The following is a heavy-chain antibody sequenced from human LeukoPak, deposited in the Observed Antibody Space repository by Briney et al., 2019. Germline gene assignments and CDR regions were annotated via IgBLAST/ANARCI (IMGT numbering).Heavy chain of an antibody. D-gene: IGHD6-13*01. CDR2: IYPSGST. CDR3: ARGGGSRWPFDY. CDR1: GGSISSGSYS. Sequence: PSETLSLTCTVSGGSISSGSYSWSWIRQPAGKGLERIGRIYPSGSTNYNPSLKSRVTISVDPSKNQFSLKLTSVTAADTAVYYCARGGGSRWPFDYWGQGSLVTVSS. V-gene: IGHV4-61*02. J-gene: IGHJ4*02.